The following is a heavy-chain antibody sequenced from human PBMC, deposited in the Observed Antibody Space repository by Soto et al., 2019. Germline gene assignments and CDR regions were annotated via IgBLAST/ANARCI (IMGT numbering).Heavy chain of an antibody. CDR1: GGSISSCGYY. J-gene: IGHJ4*02. CDR2: IYYSGST. CDR3: ARYEPPHFDY. V-gene: IGHV4-31*03. D-gene: IGHD3-16*01. Sequence: PSETLGLTCTVSGGSISSCGYYGSWIRRHPGKGLEWIGYIYYSGSTYYNPSLKSRVTRPGDTSKNQFSLNLSSVTAADTAVYNCARYEPPHFDYWGQGTLVTDS.